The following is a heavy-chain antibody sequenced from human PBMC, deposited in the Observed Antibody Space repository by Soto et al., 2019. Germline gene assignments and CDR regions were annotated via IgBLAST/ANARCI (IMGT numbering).Heavy chain of an antibody. Sequence: SVKVSCKASGGTFSSYAISWVRQAPGRGLEWMGGIIPIFGTANYAQKFQGRVTITADESTSTAYMELSSLRSEDTAVYYCASTQSHYDFWSGPKYGMDVWGQGTTVTVSS. CDR1: GGTFSSYA. CDR3: ASTQSHYDFWSGPKYGMDV. CDR2: IIPIFGTA. V-gene: IGHV1-69*13. D-gene: IGHD3-3*01. J-gene: IGHJ6*02.